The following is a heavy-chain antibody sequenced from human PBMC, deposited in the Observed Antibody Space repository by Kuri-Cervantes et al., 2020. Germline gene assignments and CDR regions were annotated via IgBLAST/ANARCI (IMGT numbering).Heavy chain of an antibody. Sequence: GGSLRLSCAGSGFPFSDYDIHWVRQAPGKGLEWITLISNDGINHYFGNSVEGRFTMSRDNSKNTIYLQMNRLRPEDTAVYYCVTVGRGTYFDYWGRGNLVTVSS. CDR2: ISNDGINH. V-gene: IGHV3-30*03. CDR3: VTVGRGTYFDY. CDR1: GFPFSDYD. J-gene: IGHJ4*02.